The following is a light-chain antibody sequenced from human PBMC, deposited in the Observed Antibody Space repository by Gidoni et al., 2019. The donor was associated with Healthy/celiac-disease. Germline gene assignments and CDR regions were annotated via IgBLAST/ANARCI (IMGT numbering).Light chain of an antibody. Sequence: VLTQSPATLSLSPGERATLSCRASQSVSSYLAWYQQKPGQAPRLLIYDASNRATGIPARFSGSGSGTDFTLTISSLEPEDFAVYYCQQRSNWPPVTFGGXTKVEIK. CDR2: DAS. CDR3: QQRSNWPPVT. J-gene: IGKJ4*01. V-gene: IGKV3-11*01. CDR1: QSVSSY.